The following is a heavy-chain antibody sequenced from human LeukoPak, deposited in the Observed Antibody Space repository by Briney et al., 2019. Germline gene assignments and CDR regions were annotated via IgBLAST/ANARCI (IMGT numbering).Heavy chain of an antibody. CDR1: GYTFTSYD. D-gene: IGHD6-13*01. CDR2: MSPNSGNT. J-gene: IGHJ4*02. CDR3: ARGFSWVQLQDY. V-gene: IGHV1-8*03. Sequence: RASVKVSCKASGYTFTSYDINWVRQATGQGLEWMGWMSPNSGNTGYAQKFQGRVTITRNTSISTAYMELSSLRSEDTAVYYCARGFSWVQLQDYWGQGTLVTVSS.